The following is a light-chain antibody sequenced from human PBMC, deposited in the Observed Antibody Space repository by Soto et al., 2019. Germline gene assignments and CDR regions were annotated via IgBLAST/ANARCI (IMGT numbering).Light chain of an antibody. CDR2: GAS. J-gene: IGKJ5*01. CDR1: QSFSSN. CDR3: QQYNNWPSIT. V-gene: IGKV3-15*01. Sequence: EIVMTQSPGTLSVSPGERATLSCRASQSFSSNLAWYQQKPGQAPRLLIYGASTRATGTPARFSGSGSGTEFTLTISSLQSEDFAVYYCQQYNNWPSITFGQGTRLEIK.